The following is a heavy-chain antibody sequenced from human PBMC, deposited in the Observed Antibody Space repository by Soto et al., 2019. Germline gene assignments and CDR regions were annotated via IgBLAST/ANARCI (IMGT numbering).Heavy chain of an antibody. CDR1: GFTFSSYG. D-gene: IGHD3-10*01. V-gene: IGHV3-33*01. CDR2: IWYDGSNK. CDR3: ARDRNYYGSEGLDDY. J-gene: IGHJ4*02. Sequence: QVQLVESGGGVVQPGRSLRLSCAASGFTFSSYGMHWVRQAPGKGLEWVAVIWYDGSNKYYADSVKGRFTISRDNSKNTLYLQMNSLRAEDTAVYYCARDRNYYGSEGLDDYWGQGTLVTVSS.